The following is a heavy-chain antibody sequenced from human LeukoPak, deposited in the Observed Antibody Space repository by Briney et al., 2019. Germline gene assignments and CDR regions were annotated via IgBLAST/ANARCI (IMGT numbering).Heavy chain of an antibody. Sequence: SETLSLTCTVSGDSISTYYWSWMRQPPGKGLEWIGYIHYSGSTNYNRSLRSRVTISVDTSKNQFSLKLSSATAADTAVYFCARRAINSVMFDYWGQGTLVTVSS. D-gene: IGHD3-16*01. CDR1: GDSISTYY. J-gene: IGHJ4*02. CDR3: ARRAINSVMFDY. V-gene: IGHV4-59*08. CDR2: IHYSGST.